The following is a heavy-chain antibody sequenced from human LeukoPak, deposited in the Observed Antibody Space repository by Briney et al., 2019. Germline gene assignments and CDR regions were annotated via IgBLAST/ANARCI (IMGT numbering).Heavy chain of an antibody. D-gene: IGHD5-12*01. CDR2: IKQDGGEK. V-gene: IGHV3-7*01. J-gene: IGHJ4*02. CDR1: GFTFSSYW. CDR3: ARDSYSGYDRLLN. Sequence: PGGSLRLSCAASGFTFSSYWMSWVRQAPGKGLEWLANIKQDGGEKYYVDSVKGRFTISRDNARNSLFLQMNSLRAEDTAVYYCARDSYSGYDRLLNWGQGTLVTVSS.